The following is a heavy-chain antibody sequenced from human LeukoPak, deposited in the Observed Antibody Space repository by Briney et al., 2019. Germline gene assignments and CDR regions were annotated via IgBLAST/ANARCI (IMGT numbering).Heavy chain of an antibody. CDR3: ARGLGIAVGFDY. CDR1: GFTFSSYG. V-gene: IGHV3-33*01. CDR2: IWYDGSNK. D-gene: IGHD6-19*01. Sequence: GGSLRLSCAASGFTFSSYGMHWVRQAPGKGLEWAAVIWYDGSNKYYADSVKGRFTISRDNSKNTLYLQMNSLRAEDTAVYYCARGLGIAVGFDYWGQGTLVTVSS. J-gene: IGHJ4*02.